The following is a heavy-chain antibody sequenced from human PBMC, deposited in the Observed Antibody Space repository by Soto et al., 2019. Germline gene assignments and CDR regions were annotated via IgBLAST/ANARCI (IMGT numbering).Heavy chain of an antibody. CDR3: ARWSYLDY. CDR2: ISGSDGKT. Sequence: GGSLRLSCAASGFSFGSYALSWDRQAPAKGLEWVSTISGSDGKTFYADSVKGRFSISRDTSQSTLYLQMNSLRADDTAMYYCARWSYLDYWGQGTRVTVSS. J-gene: IGHJ4*02. CDR1: GFSFGSYA. D-gene: IGHD3-3*01. V-gene: IGHV3-23*01.